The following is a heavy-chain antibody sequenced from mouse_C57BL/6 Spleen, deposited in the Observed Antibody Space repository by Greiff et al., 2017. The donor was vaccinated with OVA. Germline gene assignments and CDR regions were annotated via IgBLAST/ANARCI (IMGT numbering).Heavy chain of an antibody. CDR3: ARAVYGDYFDY. CDR2: IDPSDSET. CDR1: GYTFTSYW. D-gene: IGHD1-1*02. J-gene: IGHJ2*01. Sequence: QVQLKQSGAELVRPGSSVKLSCKASGYTFTSYWMHWVKQRPIQGLEWIGNIDPSDSETHYNQKFKDKATLTVDKSSSTAYMQLSSLTSEDSAVYYCARAVYGDYFDYWGQGTTLTVSS. V-gene: IGHV1-52*01.